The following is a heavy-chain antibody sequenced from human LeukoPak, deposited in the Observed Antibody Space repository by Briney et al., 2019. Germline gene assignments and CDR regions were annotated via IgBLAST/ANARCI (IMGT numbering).Heavy chain of an antibody. CDR2: INPSGGST. CDR3: AREVGAIQGVGYYYYYGMDV. CDR1: GYTFTSYY. V-gene: IGHV1-46*01. Sequence: ASVKVSCKASGYTFTSYYMHWVRQAPGQGLEWMGIINPSGGSTSYAQKFQGRVTMTRDTSTSTVYMELSSLRSEDTAVYYCAREVGAIQGVGYYYYYGMDVWGQGTTVTVSS. J-gene: IGHJ6*02. D-gene: IGHD1-26*01.